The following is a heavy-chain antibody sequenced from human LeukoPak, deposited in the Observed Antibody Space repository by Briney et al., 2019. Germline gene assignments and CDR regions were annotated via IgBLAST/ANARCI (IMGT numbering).Heavy chain of an antibody. D-gene: IGHD5-12*01. CDR2: TNPNSGGT. J-gene: IGHJ4*02. CDR3: ARESVDIVATSFDY. Sequence: ASVKVSCKASGYTFTGYYMHWVRQAPGQGLEWMGWTNPNSGGTNYAQKFQGRVTMTRDTSISTAYMELSRLRSDDTAVHYCARESVDIVATSFDYWGQGTLVTVSS. CDR1: GYTFTGYY. V-gene: IGHV1-2*02.